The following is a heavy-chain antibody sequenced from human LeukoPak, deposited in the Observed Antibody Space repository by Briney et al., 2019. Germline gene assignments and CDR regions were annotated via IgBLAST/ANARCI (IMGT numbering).Heavy chain of an antibody. V-gene: IGHV4-59*12. CDR2: IYYSGST. D-gene: IGHD3-22*01. CDR3: ARGGDYYYDSSGYPQDY. J-gene: IGHJ4*02. CDR1: GDSISSYY. Sequence: KTSETLSLTCTVSGDSISSYYWGWIRQPPGKGLEWIGYIYYSGSTYYNPSLKSRVTISVDTSKNQFSLKLSSVTAADTAVYYCARGGDYYYDSSGYPQDYWGQGTLVTVSS.